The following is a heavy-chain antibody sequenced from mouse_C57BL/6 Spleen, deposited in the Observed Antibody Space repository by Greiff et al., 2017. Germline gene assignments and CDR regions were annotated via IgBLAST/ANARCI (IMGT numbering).Heavy chain of an antibody. CDR1: GYTFTSYW. CDR3: TRTVVATNYFDY. J-gene: IGHJ2*01. Sequence: VQLQQSGTVLARPGASVKMSCKTSGYTFTSYWMHWVKQRPGQGLEWIGAIYPGNSDTSYNQKFKGKAKLTAVTSASTAYMELSSLTNEDSAVYYCTRTVVATNYFDYWGQGTTLTVSS. CDR2: IYPGNSDT. V-gene: IGHV1-5*01. D-gene: IGHD1-1*01.